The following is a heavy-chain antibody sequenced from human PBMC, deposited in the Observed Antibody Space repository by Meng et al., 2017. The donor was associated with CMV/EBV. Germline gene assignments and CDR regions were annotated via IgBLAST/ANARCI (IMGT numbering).Heavy chain of an antibody. CDR2: IYYSGST. Sequence: SETLSLTCTVSGGSISSSSYYWGWIRQPPGKGLEWIGSIYYSGSTYYNPSLKSRVTISVDTSKNQFSLKLSSVTAADTAVYYCARDNTVVKGIDSWGQGTLVTVSS. V-gene: IGHV4-39*07. CDR1: GGSISSSSYY. D-gene: IGHD4-23*01. J-gene: IGHJ4*02. CDR3: ARDNTVVKGIDS.